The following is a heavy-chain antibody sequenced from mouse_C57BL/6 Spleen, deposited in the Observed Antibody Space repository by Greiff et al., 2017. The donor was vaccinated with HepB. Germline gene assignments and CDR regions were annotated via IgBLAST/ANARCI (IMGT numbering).Heavy chain of an antibody. CDR2: ILPGNGST. CDR3: ARRRSYFDV. CDR1: VYTFPVFW. Sequence: QVLLLPSVAVLLMPVSSVLLSCLASVYTFPVFWLVWVKLMPGHCLDWIGDILPGNGSTNYNDKFKGKATFTADTSSNTAYMQLSSLTTEDSAIYYCARRRSYFDVWGTGTTVTVSS. J-gene: IGHJ1*03. V-gene: IGHV1-9*01.